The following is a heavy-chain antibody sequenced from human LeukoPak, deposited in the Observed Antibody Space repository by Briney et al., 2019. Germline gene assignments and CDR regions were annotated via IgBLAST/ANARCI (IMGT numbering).Heavy chain of an antibody. CDR3: ASVSYDTSLQH. V-gene: IGHV4-31*03. D-gene: IGHD3-22*01. CDR2: IYYSGST. Sequence: SQTLSLTCTVPGGSISSGGYFWSWIRQHPGKGLEWIGYIYYSGSTYYSPSLKGRVTISVDTSKNQFSLRLSSVTAADTAIYYCASVSYDTSLQHWGQGTLVTVSS. CDR1: GGSISSGGYF. J-gene: IGHJ1*01.